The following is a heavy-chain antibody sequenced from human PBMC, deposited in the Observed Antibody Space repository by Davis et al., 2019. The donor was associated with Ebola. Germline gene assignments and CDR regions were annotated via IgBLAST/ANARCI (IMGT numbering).Heavy chain of an antibody. CDR3: ARDHDTMILVAQQHHAFDI. Sequence: GESLKISCAASGFTFSSYWMSWVRQAPGKGLEWVANIKQDGSEKYYVDSVKGRFTISRDNAKNSLYLQMNSLRAEDTAVYYCARDHDTMILVAQQHHAFDIWGQGTMVTVSS. J-gene: IGHJ3*02. D-gene: IGHD3-22*01. CDR2: IKQDGSEK. V-gene: IGHV3-7*03. CDR1: GFTFSSYW.